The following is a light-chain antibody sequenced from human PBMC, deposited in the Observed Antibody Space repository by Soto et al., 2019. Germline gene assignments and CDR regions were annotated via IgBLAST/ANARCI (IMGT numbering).Light chain of an antibody. Sequence: EIVLTQSPGILSLSPGERATLSCRASQSVSRNFLAWYQQKPGQAPRLLIYGASSRATGIPDRFSGSGSGTDFTLSISRLEPEDFAVYFCQQYGRSPWTFGQGTKVDIK. CDR3: QQYGRSPWT. CDR2: GAS. CDR1: QSVSRNF. V-gene: IGKV3-20*01. J-gene: IGKJ1*01.